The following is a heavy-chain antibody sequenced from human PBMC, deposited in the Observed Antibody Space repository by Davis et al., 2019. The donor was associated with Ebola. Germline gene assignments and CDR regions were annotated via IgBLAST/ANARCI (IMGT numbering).Heavy chain of an antibody. CDR1: GDSISTSDHY. V-gene: IGHV4-39*07. CDR2: FYYNLAT. Sequence: PSETLSLTCTVSGDSISTSDHYWGWIRQPPGKGLEWVGNFYYNLATHYSPSLESRVTISVDTSKNQFSPRLNSVTAADTAIYYCAREGYRGGGFDYWGQGTLVPVSS. CDR3: AREGYRGGGFDY. D-gene: IGHD2-21*01. J-gene: IGHJ4*02.